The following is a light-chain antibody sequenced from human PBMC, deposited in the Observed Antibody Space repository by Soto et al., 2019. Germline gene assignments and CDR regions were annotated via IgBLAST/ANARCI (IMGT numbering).Light chain of an antibody. V-gene: IGLV1-44*01. Sequence: QAVVTQPPSVSGTPGHKVSISCSGSTSNLGGNTVNWYQQLPGTAPKLLIYTNNQRPSGVPDRFSGSKSGTSASLAISGLRSEDEADFYCAAWDDSLNAVVFSGGTKLTVL. J-gene: IGLJ2*01. CDR3: AAWDDSLNAVV. CDR2: TNN. CDR1: TSNLGGNT.